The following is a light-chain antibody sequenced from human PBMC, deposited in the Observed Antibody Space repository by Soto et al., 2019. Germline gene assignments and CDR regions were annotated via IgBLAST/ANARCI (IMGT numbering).Light chain of an antibody. CDR1: QSVSSSY. Sequence: EVVLTQSPGTLSLSPGERATLSCRASQSVSSSYLAWYQQKPGQAPRLLIYGASSRATGIPDRCSGSGSGTDFTLTISRLEPEDFAVYYCQQYGSSPVTFGQGTKLEIK. CDR3: QQYGSSPVT. J-gene: IGKJ2*01. V-gene: IGKV3-20*01. CDR2: GAS.